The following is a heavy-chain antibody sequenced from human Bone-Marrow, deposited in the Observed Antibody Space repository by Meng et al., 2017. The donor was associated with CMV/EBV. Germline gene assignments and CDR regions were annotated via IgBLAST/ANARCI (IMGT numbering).Heavy chain of an antibody. V-gene: IGHV1-18*01. CDR2: ISAYNGNT. J-gene: IGHJ6*02. CDR1: GYTFTSYG. CDR3: ARWLVVVPAAQIIYYGMDV. Sequence: ASVKVSCKASGYTFTSYGISWVRQAPGQGLEWMGWISAYNGNTNYAQKLQGRVTMTTDTSTSTAYMELRSLRSYDTAVYYCARWLVVVPAAQIIYYGMDVWGQGTTVTVSS. D-gene: IGHD2-2*01.